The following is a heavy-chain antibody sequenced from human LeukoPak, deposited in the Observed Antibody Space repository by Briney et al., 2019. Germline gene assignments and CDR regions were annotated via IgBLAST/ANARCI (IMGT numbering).Heavy chain of an antibody. CDR1: GGSFSGYY. CDR2: INHSGST. CDR3: ARGSSGIAAAGTCDY. J-gene: IGHJ4*02. D-gene: IGHD6-13*01. V-gene: IGHV4-34*01. Sequence: SEALSLTCTVYGGSFSGYYWSWIRQPPGKGLEWIGEINHSGSTNYNPSLKSRVTISVDTSKNQFSLKLSSVTAADTAVYYCARGSSGIAAAGTCDYWGQGTLVTVSS.